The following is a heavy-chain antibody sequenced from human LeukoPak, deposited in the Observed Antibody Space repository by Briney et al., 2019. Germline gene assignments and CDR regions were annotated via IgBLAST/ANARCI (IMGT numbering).Heavy chain of an antibody. Sequence: PSETLSLTCAVYGGSFSGYYWSWIRQPPGKGLEWIGEINHSGSTNYNPSLKSRVTISVDTSKNQFSLKLSSVTAADTAVYYCAREGRSQYFDYWGQGTLVTVSS. CDR1: GGSFSGYY. V-gene: IGHV4-34*01. J-gene: IGHJ4*02. CDR3: AREGRSQYFDY. CDR2: INHSGST. D-gene: IGHD2-15*01.